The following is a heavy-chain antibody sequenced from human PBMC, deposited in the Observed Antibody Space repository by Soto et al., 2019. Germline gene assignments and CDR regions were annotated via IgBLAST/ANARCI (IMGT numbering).Heavy chain of an antibody. J-gene: IGHJ4*02. D-gene: IGHD1-26*01. Sequence: QVQLVQSGAEVKTPGSSLKVSCKVSGSRFSNYVISWVRQAPGHGLEWLGRIIPIFNSTKYAQNFQGRVTITADKSTSTASLELSSLRSDDTAVYYCAREGFSGSYYPNWGQGTLVTVSS. CDR3: AREGFSGSYYPN. V-gene: IGHV1-69*06. CDR2: IIPIFNST. CDR1: GSRFSNYV.